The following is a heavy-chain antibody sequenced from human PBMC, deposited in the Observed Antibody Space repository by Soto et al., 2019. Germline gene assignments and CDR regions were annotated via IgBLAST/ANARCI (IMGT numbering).Heavy chain of an antibody. CDR1: GGTFSSYA. CDR3: ATRPKALVVAASEETDY. CDR2: INPIFGTT. J-gene: IGHJ4*02. Sequence: ASVKVSCKASGGTFSSYAISWVRQAPGKGLERMGGINPIFGTTIYAQKFQGRVTMTEDTSTDTAYMELSSLRSEDTAVYYCATRPKALVVAASEETDYWGQGTLVTVSS. D-gene: IGHD2-15*01. V-gene: IGHV1-69*06.